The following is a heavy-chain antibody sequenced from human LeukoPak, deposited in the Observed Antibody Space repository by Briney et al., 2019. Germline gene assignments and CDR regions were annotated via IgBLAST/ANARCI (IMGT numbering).Heavy chain of an antibody. CDR2: ISGSGGST. V-gene: IGHV3-23*01. J-gene: IGHJ4*02. D-gene: IGHD6-19*01. CDR3: ANLDIAVAGTEETIDY. Sequence: GGSLRLSCAASGFTFSSYAMSWVRQAPGKGLEWVSAISGSGGSTYYADSVKGRFTISRDNSKNTLYLQMNSPRAEDTAVYYCANLDIAVAGTEETIDYWGQGTLVTVSS. CDR1: GFTFSSYA.